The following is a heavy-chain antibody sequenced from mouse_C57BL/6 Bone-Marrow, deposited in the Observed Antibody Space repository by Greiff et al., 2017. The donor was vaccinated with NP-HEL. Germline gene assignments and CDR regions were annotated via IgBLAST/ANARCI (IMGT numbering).Heavy chain of an antibody. CDR1: GYTFTSYW. D-gene: IGHD2-4*01. V-gene: IGHV1-64*01. J-gene: IGHJ3*01. CDR2: IHPNSGST. CDR3: LIYYDYDGFAY. Sequence: QVQLKQPGAELVKPGASVKLSCKASGYTFTSYWMHWVKQRPGQGLEWIGMIHPNSGSTNSNEKFKSKATLTVDKSSSTAYMQLSSLTSADSAVYFCLIYYDYDGFAYWGQGTLVTVSA.